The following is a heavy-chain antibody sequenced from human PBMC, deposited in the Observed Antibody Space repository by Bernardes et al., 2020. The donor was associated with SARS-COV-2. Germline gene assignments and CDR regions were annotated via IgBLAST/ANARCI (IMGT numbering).Heavy chain of an antibody. Sequence: GGSLRLSCAASGFTFSSYGMHWVRQAPGKGLEWVAVISYDGSNKYYADSVKGRFTISRDNSKNTLYLQMNSLRAEDTAVYYCATYPGDVTILGARHYGMDVWGQGTTVTVSS. CDR1: GFTFSSYG. D-gene: IGHD3-3*01. CDR2: ISYDGSNK. J-gene: IGHJ6*02. V-gene: IGHV3-30*03. CDR3: ATYPGDVTILGARHYGMDV.